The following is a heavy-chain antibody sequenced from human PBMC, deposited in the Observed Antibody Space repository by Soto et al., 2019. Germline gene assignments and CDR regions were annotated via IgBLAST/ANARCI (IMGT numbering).Heavy chain of an antibody. V-gene: IGHV4-31*03. J-gene: IGHJ4*02. CDR1: GGSISSGGYY. D-gene: IGHD1-1*01. CDR2: IYYSGST. Sequence: SETLSLTCTVSGGSISSGGYYWSWIRQHPGKGLEWIGYIYYSGSTYYNPSLKSRVTISVDTSKNQFSLKLSSVTAADTAVYYCARDPMTTPNYFDYWGQGTLVTVSS. CDR3: ARDPMTTPNYFDY.